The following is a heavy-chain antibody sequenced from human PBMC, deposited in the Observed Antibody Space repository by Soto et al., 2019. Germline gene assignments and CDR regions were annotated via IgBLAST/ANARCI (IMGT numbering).Heavy chain of an antibody. V-gene: IGHV3-48*01. Sequence: GGSLRLSCAASGFTFSTYSMNWVRQAPVKGLECVSYISSCSSTVYEADSVKGRFSVSRGSAKKSLYQQMDRLRAEDKAVYYATRSAYMDVWGTGTTVTVSS. CDR2: ISSCSSTV. CDR1: GFTFSTYS. D-gene: IGHD2-2*01. CDR3: TRSAYMDV. J-gene: IGHJ6*03.